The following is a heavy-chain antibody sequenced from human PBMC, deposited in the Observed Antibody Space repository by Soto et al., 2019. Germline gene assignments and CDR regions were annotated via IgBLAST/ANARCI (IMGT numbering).Heavy chain of an antibody. CDR2: INPNSGGT. Sequence: ASVKVSCKASGYTFTGYYMHWVRPAPGQGLEWMGWINPNSGGTNYAQKFQGWVTMTRDTSISTAYMELSRLRSDDTAVYYCARGIAAAGTGAFDIWGQGTMVTVSS. J-gene: IGHJ3*02. V-gene: IGHV1-2*04. D-gene: IGHD6-13*01. CDR3: ARGIAAAGTGAFDI. CDR1: GYTFTGYY.